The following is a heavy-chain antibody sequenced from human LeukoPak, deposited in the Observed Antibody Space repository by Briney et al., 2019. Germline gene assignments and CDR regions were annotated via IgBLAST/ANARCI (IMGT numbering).Heavy chain of an antibody. D-gene: IGHD6-19*01. CDR2: IIPIFGTA. CDR3: AREGYSSGWYQGEDYYYGMDV. V-gene: IGHV1-69*13. J-gene: IGHJ6*02. CDR1: GGTFSSYA. Sequence: ASVKVSCKASGGTFSSYAISWVRQAPGQGLEWMGGIIPIFGTANYAQKFQGRVTITADESTSTAYMELSSLRSEDTAVYYCAREGYSSGWYQGEDYYYGMDVWGQGTTVTVSS.